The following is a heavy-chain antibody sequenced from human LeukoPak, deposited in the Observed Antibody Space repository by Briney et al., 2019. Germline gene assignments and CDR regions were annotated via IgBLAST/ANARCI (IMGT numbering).Heavy chain of an antibody. Sequence: GGSLRLSCAASGFTFTDYWMYWVRQAPGKGLAWVSHINTDGGLTNYADSVKGRFTISRDNARNTLYLQMNSLSAEDTATYFCAREEHRLAAAGTSAFDLGGQGTVVTVSP. CDR3: AREEHRLAAAGTSAFDL. D-gene: IGHD6-13*01. CDR1: GFTFTDYW. J-gene: IGHJ3*01. V-gene: IGHV3-74*01. CDR2: INTDGGLT.